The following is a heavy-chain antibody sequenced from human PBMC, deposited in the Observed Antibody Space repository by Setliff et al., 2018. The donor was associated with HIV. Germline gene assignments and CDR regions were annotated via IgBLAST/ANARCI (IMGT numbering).Heavy chain of an antibody. D-gene: IGHD3-3*01. CDR3: ARVDRADYNFWSGYHYYYYMDV. CDR2: IYYSGST. V-gene: IGHV4-39*01. CDR1: GGSISSGGYY. J-gene: IGHJ6*03. Sequence: ETLSLTCTVSGGSISSGGYYWGWIRHPPGKGLEWIGYIYYSGSTYYNPSLKSRVTISVDTSKNQFSLKLSSVTAADTAVYYCARVDRADYNFWSGYHYYYYMDVWGKGTTVTVSS.